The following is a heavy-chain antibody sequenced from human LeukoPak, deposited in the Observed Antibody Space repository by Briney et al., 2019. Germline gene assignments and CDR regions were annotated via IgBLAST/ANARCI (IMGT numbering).Heavy chain of an antibody. D-gene: IGHD4-11*01. CDR2: LYTSGIT. J-gene: IGHJ4*02. CDR3: ARGSAYRSFDY. Sequence: WIGRLYTSGITNYNSSLKSRITMSVDTSKNQFSLKLSSVTAADTAVYYCARGSAYRSFDYWGQGTLVSVSS. V-gene: IGHV4-4*07.